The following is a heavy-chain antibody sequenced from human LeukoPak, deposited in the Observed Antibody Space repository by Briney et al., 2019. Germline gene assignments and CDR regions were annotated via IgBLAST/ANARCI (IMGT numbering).Heavy chain of an antibody. D-gene: IGHD2-21*02. CDR3: ARTLRGAEGDVDI. CDR1: GYTFTDYY. CDR2: INGNDGDA. J-gene: IGHJ3*02. Sequence: ASVKVSCKVFGYTFTDYYMHWVRQAPGQGLEWVGYINGNDGDANYAQKFQGRVTMTRATFISTAYMELGSLRSDDTAVYYCARTLRGAEGDVDIWGQGTMVTVSS. V-gene: IGHV1-2*02.